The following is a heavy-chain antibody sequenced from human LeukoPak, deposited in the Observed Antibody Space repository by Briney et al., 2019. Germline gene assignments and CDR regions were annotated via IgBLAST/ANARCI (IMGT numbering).Heavy chain of an antibody. Sequence: SGPTLVKPTRTLTLTCTFSGFSLSTSGMCVSWIRQPPGKALEWLARLDWDDDKYYSTSLKARLTISKDTSKNQVVLTMTNMDPVDTATYYCARIVGSGWSPGKKYYYYYMDVWGKGTTVTVSS. CDR3: ARIVGSGWSPGKKYYYYYMDV. CDR1: GFSLSTSGMC. CDR2: LDWDDDK. J-gene: IGHJ6*03. V-gene: IGHV2-70*11. D-gene: IGHD6-19*01.